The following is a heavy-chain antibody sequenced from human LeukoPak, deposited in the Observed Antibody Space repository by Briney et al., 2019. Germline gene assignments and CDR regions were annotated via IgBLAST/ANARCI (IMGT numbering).Heavy chain of an antibody. CDR2: INHSGST. V-gene: IGHV4-34*01. D-gene: IGHD2-2*02. CDR3: ARITYQDIVVVPAAIAPYYYYYYMDV. J-gene: IGHJ6*03. CDR1: GGSFSGYY. Sequence: SETLSLTCAVYGGSFSGYYWSWIRQPPGKGLEWIGEINHSGSTNYNPSLESRVTISVDTSKNQFSLKLSSVTAADTAVYYCARITYQDIVVVPAAIAPYYYYYYMDVWGKGTTVTVSS.